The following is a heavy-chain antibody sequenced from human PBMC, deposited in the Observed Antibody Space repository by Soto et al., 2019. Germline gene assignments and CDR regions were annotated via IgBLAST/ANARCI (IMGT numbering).Heavy chain of an antibody. CDR3: ARGNRGFGFWFDS. Sequence: QVQLVDSRGKLVKSGGSLRLSCAASGFIFSDYYMTWIRQAPGKGLEWVSHISSSGITISYADSVKGRFTISRDNANNSLYLQMDSLRADGTAVYYCARGNRGFGFWFDSWGQGTPVTVSS. J-gene: IGHJ5*01. CDR2: ISSSGITI. V-gene: IGHV3-11*01. CDR1: GFIFSDYY. D-gene: IGHD3-16*01.